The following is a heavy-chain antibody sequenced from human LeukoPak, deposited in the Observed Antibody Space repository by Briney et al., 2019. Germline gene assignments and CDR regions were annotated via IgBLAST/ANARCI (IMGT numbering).Heavy chain of an antibody. D-gene: IGHD3-10*01. J-gene: IGHJ4*02. CDR1: GGSISSSNW. V-gene: IGHV4-4*02. Sequence: SETLSLTCAVSGGSISSSNWWSWVRQPPGKGLEWIGEIYHSGSTNYNPSLKSRVTISVDKSKNQFSLKLSSVTAADTAVYYCARGPGSYYIPYYFDYWGQGTLVTVSS. CDR2: IYHSGST. CDR3: ARGPGSYYIPYYFDY.